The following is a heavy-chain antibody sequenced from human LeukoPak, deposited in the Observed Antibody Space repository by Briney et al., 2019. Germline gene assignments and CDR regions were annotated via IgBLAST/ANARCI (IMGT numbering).Heavy chain of an antibody. CDR3: ARAPDTYSSGWYGYGSESEYYFDY. CDR2: ISSSSSYI. CDR1: GFTFSSYS. V-gene: IGHV3-21*01. J-gene: IGHJ4*02. D-gene: IGHD6-19*01. Sequence: PGGSLRLSCAASGFTFSSYSMNWVRQAPGKGLEWVSSISSSSSYIYYADSVKGRFTISRDNAKNSLYLQMNSLRAEDTAVYYCARAPDTYSSGWYGYGSESEYYFDYWGQGTLVTVSS.